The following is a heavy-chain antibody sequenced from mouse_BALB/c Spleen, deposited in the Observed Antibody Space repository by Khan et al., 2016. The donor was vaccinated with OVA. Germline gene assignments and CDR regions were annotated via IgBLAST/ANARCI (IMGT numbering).Heavy chain of an antibody. CDR2: ISSGGDYT. J-gene: IGHJ3*01. V-gene: IGHV5-6*01. D-gene: IGHD4-1*01. CDR1: GFTFSSYS. Sequence: EVKLVESGGDLVKPGGSLKLSCAASGFTFSSYSMSWVRQTPDKRLEWVATISSGGDYTYYPDSVKGRFTISRDNAKTTLYLQMSSLKSEDTAMCYCASHLTGSFAYWGQGTLVTVSA. CDR3: ASHLTGSFAY.